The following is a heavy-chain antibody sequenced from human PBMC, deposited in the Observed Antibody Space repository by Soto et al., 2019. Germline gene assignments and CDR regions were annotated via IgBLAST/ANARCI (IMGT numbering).Heavy chain of an antibody. V-gene: IGHV3-23*01. D-gene: IGHD4-17*01. J-gene: IGHJ6*02. CDR3: VKDFRAGDYGNPDFSVSGMDV. CDR1: GFTFSDYG. CDR2: ISGSGRT. Sequence: PGGSLRLSCAASGFTFSDYGLSWVRQAPWKGLEWFSAISGSGRTFYADSVKGRFTISRDNSKNTLYLQMNSLRAEDTAVYYCVKDFRAGDYGNPDFSVSGMDVRGQGTTVTVS.